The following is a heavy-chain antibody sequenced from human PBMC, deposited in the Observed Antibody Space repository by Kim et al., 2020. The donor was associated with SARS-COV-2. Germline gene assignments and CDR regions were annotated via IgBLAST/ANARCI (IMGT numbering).Heavy chain of an antibody. CDR3: VNDLPVARWDSSGHDAFDI. D-gene: IGHD3-22*01. V-gene: IGHV3-23*01. J-gene: IGHJ3*02. CDR2: ISGGGDNT. CDR1: GFTFSNYV. Sequence: GGSLRLSCAASGFTFSNYVMSWVRQAPGKGLELVSGISGGGDNTYYADSAKDRFAIARDNSKNTLFLQMNSLRAEATAVYYCVNDLPVARWDSSGHDAFDIWGEGRMVTVSA.